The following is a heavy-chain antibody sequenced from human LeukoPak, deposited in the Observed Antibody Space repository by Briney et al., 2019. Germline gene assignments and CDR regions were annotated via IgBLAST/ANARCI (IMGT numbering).Heavy chain of an antibody. J-gene: IGHJ4*02. CDR3: ARDHGYAFDY. CDR2: IKNDGSEK. Sequence: GGSLRLSCAASGFTFNTYWMSWVRQAPGKGLEWVANIKNDGSEKYYVDSVKGRFTISRDNAENSPYLQMSSLRAEDTAVYYCARDHGYAFDYWGQGTLVTVSS. V-gene: IGHV3-7*05. CDR1: GFTFNTYW. D-gene: IGHD5-12*01.